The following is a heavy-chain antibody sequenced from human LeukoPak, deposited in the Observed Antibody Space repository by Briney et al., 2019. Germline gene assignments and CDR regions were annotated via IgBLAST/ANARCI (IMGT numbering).Heavy chain of an antibody. D-gene: IGHD4-17*01. Sequence: KTSETLSLTCTVSGGSISSYYWSWIRQPSGKGLEWIGYIYYSGSTNYNPSLKSRVTISVDTSKNQFSLKLSSVTAADTAVYYCASWYGDYGGGWFDPWGQGTLVTVSS. CDR2: IYYSGST. J-gene: IGHJ5*02. CDR3: ASWYGDYGGGWFDP. V-gene: IGHV4-59*01. CDR1: GGSISSYY.